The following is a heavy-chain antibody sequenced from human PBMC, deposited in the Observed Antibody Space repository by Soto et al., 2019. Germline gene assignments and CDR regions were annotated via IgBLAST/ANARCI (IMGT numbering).Heavy chain of an antibody. CDR3: VRTNFFSDSSVYTCFFDY. D-gene: IGHD3-22*01. J-gene: IGHJ4*02. V-gene: IGHV3-72*01. CDR2: SRDKAQGYST. Sequence: EVHLVESGGGLVQPGGSLRLSCTGSGFTFSDNYIDWVRQAPGKGLEWVGRSRDKAQGYSTIYAASVKGRFTTSRDESKRSVYLQMNSLKTEETAIYYCVRTNFFSDSSVYTCFFDYWGQGTLVTVSS. CDR1: GFTFSDNY.